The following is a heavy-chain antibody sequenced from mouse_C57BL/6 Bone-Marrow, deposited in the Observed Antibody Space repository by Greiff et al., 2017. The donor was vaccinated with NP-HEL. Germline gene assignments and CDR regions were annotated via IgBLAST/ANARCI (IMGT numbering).Heavy chain of an antibody. CDR3: ARWLLRGYWYFDV. Sequence: VMLVESGGGLVKPGGSLKLSCAASGFTFSSYAMSWVRQTPEKRLEWVATISDGGSYTYYPDNVKGRFTISRDNAKNNLYLQMSHLKSEDTAMYYCARWLLRGYWYFDVWGTGTTVTVSS. D-gene: IGHD2-3*01. CDR2: ISDGGSYT. CDR1: GFTFSSYA. J-gene: IGHJ1*03. V-gene: IGHV5-4*03.